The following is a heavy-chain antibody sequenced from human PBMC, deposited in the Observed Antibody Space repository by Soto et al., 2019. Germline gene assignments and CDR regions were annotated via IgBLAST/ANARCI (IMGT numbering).Heavy chain of an antibody. CDR2: ISAYNGNT. CDR3: AREGEVLQWFGGEYYFDY. J-gene: IGHJ4*02. CDR1: GYTFTSYG. V-gene: IGHV1-18*01. D-gene: IGHD3-10*01. Sequence: QVQLVQSGAEVKKPGASVKVSCKASGYTFTSYGISWVRQAPGQGLEWMGWISAYNGNTNYAQKLQGRVTMTTDTTTSTAYMELRSVRSDDTAVYSCAREGEVLQWFGGEYYFDYWGQGTLVTVSS.